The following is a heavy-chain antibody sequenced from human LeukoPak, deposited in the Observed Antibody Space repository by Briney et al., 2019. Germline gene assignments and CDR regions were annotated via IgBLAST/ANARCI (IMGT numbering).Heavy chain of an antibody. CDR3: TRAGITIFGVVIDY. CDR2: IRSKAYGGTT. Sequence: GGSLRLSCTASGFTFGDYAMSWVRQAPGKGLEWVGFIRSKAYGGTTEYAASVKGRFTISRDDSKSIAYLQMNSLKTEDTAVYYCTRAGITIFGVVIDYWGQGTLVTVSS. D-gene: IGHD3-3*01. J-gene: IGHJ4*02. CDR1: GFTFGDYA. V-gene: IGHV3-49*04.